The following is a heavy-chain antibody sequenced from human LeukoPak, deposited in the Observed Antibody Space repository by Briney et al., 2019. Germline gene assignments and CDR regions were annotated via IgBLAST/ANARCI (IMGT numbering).Heavy chain of an antibody. CDR1: GGSISSSNW. CDR2: IYHSGST. CDR3: ARAYGDTFDY. V-gene: IGHV4-4*02. Sequence: SETLSLTCAVSGGSISSSNWWSWVRQPPGKGLEWIGEIYHSGSTNYNPSLKSRVTMSVDTSKNQFSLKLSSVTAADTAVYYCARAYGDTFDYWGQGTLVTVSS. D-gene: IGHD4-17*01. J-gene: IGHJ4*02.